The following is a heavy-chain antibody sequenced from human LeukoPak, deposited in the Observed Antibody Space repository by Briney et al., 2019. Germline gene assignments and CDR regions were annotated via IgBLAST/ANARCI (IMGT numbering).Heavy chain of an antibody. CDR1: GFTFSSYG. CDR2: IWYDGSNK. J-gene: IGHJ4*02. Sequence: GGSLRLSCAASGFTFSSYGMHWVRQAPGKGLEWVAVIWYDGSNKYYADSVKGRFTISRDNSKNTLYLQMNSLRAEDTAVYYCAKDQVGGNGYYCPLDYWGQGTLVTVSS. CDR3: AKDQVGGNGYYCPLDY. V-gene: IGHV3-33*06. D-gene: IGHD3-22*01.